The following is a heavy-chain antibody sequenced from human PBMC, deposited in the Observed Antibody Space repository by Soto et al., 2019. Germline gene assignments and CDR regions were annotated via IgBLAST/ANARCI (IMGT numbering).Heavy chain of an antibody. CDR1: GVSISFYY. J-gene: IGHJ4*02. CDR3: AREGYSSRWNPIDY. CDR2: IDSSGST. D-gene: IGHD6-13*01. V-gene: IGHV4-59*01. Sequence: SSETLSLTCTVSGVSISFYYWSWIRQPPGKGLEWIAYIDSSGSTKYNPSLKSRVTISLDTSRNQLSLKLNSVTAADTAVYYCAREGYSSRWNPIDYWGQGTQVTVS.